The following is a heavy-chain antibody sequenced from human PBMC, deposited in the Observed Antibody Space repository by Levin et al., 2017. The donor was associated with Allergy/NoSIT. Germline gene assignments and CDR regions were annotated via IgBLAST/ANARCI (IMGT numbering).Heavy chain of an antibody. CDR3: ARALPLDRDYGDYYYYYMDV. J-gene: IGHJ6*03. CDR1: GGTFSSYA. Sequence: SVKVSCKASGGTFSSYAISWVRQAPGQGLEWMGGIIPIFGTANYAQKFQGRVTITADESTSTAYMELSSLRSEDTVVYYCARALPLDRDYGDYYYYYMDVWGKGTTVTVSS. CDR2: IIPIFGTA. V-gene: IGHV1-69*13. D-gene: IGHD4-17*01.